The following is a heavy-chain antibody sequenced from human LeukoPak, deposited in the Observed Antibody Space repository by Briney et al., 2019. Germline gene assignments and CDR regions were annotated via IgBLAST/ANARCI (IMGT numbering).Heavy chain of an antibody. D-gene: IGHD3-10*01. CDR1: GGSISGGDYY. CDR2: IYYSGIP. CDR3: ARDADLGSEV. J-gene: IGHJ4*02. V-gene: IGHV4-30-4*01. Sequence: SETLSLTCTVSGGSISGGDYYWSWIRQTPGKGLEWIGYIYYSGIPYYNPSHRSRVTISRDTSKNQFSLRLSSVTAADTAVYYCARDADLGSEVWGPGTLVTVSS.